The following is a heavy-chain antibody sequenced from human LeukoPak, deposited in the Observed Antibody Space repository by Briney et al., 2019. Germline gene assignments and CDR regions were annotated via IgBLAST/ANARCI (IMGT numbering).Heavy chain of an antibody. CDR3: ARAHTPWFGELLYQDYFDY. J-gene: IGHJ4*02. Sequence: PGGSLRLSCAASGFNFSSYAMHGVRQAPGKGLEWVAVISYDGSNKYYADSVKGRFTISRDNSKNTLYLQMNSLRAEDTAVYYCARAHTPWFGELLYQDYFDYWGQGTLVTVSS. CDR2: ISYDGSNK. V-gene: IGHV3-30*04. D-gene: IGHD3-10*01. CDR1: GFNFSSYA.